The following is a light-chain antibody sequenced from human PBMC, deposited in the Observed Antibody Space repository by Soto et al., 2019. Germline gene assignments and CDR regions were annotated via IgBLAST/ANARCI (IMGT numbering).Light chain of an antibody. CDR2: AAS. V-gene: IGKV1-17*01. CDR3: LQHNSYPRT. J-gene: IGKJ1*01. CDR1: QAIGDD. Sequence: DIQMTQSPSSLSASVGDKITITCRASQAIGDDLAWYQQKPGQAPQRLIYAASNLQGGVPSRFSGSGSGTEFTLTISSLQPEDFATYYCLQHNSYPRTFGQGTKVDFK.